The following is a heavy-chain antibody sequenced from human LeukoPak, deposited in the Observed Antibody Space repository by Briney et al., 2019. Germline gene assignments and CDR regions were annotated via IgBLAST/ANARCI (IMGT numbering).Heavy chain of an antibody. J-gene: IGHJ4*02. CDR2: ISWNSGSI. CDR1: GFTFSSYA. Sequence: PGGSLRLSCAASGFTFSSYAMHWVRQAPGKGLEWVSGISWNSGSIGYADSVKGRFTISRDNAKNSLYLHMNSLRAEDTALYYCTKDKYYDSSGYVDYWGQGTLVTVSS. CDR3: TKDKYYDSSGYVDY. V-gene: IGHV3-9*01. D-gene: IGHD3-22*01.